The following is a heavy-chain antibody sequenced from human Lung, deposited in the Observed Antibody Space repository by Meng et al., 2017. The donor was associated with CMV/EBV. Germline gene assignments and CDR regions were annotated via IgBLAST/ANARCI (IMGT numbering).Heavy chain of an antibody. CDR3: ARGMGYTDRSKLLKSRRSKDYYYGLDV. CDR1: GGSFSGSY. J-gene: IGHJ6*02. D-gene: IGHD3-16*02. Sequence: GSLRLSCAVYGGSFSGSYWSWVRQPPGKGLEWIGAISHRESANSNPSLKSRVTMSVDTSRNQISLKLNSLTAADTAVYYCARGMGYTDRSKLLKSRRSKDYYYGLDVWGQGTAVTVSS. CDR2: ISHRESA. V-gene: IGHV4-34*01.